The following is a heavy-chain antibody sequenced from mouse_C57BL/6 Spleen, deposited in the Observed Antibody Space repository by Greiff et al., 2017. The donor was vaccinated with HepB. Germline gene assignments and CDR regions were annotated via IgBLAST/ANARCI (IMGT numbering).Heavy chain of an antibody. CDR3: ARTSSAFDY. J-gene: IGHJ2*01. V-gene: IGHV1-59*01. Sequence: QVQLQQPGAELVRPGTSVKLSRKASGYTFTSYWMHWVKQRPGQGLEWIGVIDPSDSYTNYNQKFKGKATLTVDTSSSTAYMQLSSLTSEDSAVYYCARTSSAFDYWGQGTTLTVSS. CDR2: IDPSDSYT. D-gene: IGHD3-2*02. CDR1: GYTFTSYW.